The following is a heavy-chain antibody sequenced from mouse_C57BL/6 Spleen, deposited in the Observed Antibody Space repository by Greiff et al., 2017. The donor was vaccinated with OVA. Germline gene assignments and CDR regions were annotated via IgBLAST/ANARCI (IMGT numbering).Heavy chain of an antibody. V-gene: IGHV1-72*01. CDR1: GYTFTSYW. CDR2: IDPNSGGT. Sequence: VKLQQSGAELVKPGASVKLSCKASGYTFTSYWMHWVKQRPGRGLEWIGRIDPNSGGTKYNEKFKSKATLTVDKPSSTAYMQLSSLTSEDSAVYYCARGEASTVVPWYFDVWGTGTTVTVSS. CDR3: ARGEASTVVPWYFDV. J-gene: IGHJ1*03. D-gene: IGHD1-1*01.